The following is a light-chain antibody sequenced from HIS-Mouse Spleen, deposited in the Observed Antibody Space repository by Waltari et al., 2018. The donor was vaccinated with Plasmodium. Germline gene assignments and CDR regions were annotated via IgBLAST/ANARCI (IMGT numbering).Light chain of an antibody. CDR3: YSTDSSGNHRV. CDR1: ALPKKY. J-gene: IGLJ3*02. Sequence: SYELTQPPSVSVSPGQTARITCSGDALPKKYAYWYPQKSGQAPVLVLYEASKRPSGIPERFSCSSSGTMATLTISGAQVDDEADYYCYSTDSSGNHRVFGGGTKLTVL. V-gene: IGLV3-10*01. CDR2: EAS.